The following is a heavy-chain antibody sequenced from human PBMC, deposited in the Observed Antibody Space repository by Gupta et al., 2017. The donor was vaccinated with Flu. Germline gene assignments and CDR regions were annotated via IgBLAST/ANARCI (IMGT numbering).Heavy chain of an antibody. CDR3: VRDRSRSSWKGGVDD. V-gene: IGHV3-7*01. J-gene: IGHJ4*02. Sequence: GFSLSDSWMAWGRQAPGKGLEWVAKIQQETRGRYYLQRGNGRVTTARDNSKNVLFMEMSSLTVEDTAIYYCVRDRSRSSWKGGVDDGGQGTLVTVSS. CDR2: IQQETRGR. D-gene: IGHD6-13*01. CDR1: GFSLSDSW.